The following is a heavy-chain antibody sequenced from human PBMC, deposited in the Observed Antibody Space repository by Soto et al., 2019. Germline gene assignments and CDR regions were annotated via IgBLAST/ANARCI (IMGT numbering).Heavy chain of an antibody. CDR1: GYTFTSYG. CDR2: ISAYNGNT. V-gene: IGHV1-18*01. CDR3: ARVVGALGHWFDP. Sequence: QVQLVQSGAEVKKPGASVKVSCKASGYTFTSYGISWVRQAPGQGLEWMGRISAYNGNTNYAQKLQGRVTMTTDTSTSTACMELRSLRADDTAVYYCARVVGALGHWFDPWGQGTLVTVSS. D-gene: IGHD1-26*01. J-gene: IGHJ5*02.